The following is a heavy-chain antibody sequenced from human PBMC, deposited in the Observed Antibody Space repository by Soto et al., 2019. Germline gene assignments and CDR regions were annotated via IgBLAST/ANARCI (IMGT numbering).Heavy chain of an antibody. CDR3: AREANYYDSSGYPYFDY. D-gene: IGHD3-22*01. CDR2: INPSGGST. CDR1: GYTFTSYY. J-gene: IGHJ4*02. V-gene: IGHV1-46*01. Sequence: QVQLVQSGAEVKKPGASVKVSCKASGYTFTSYYMHWVRQAPGQGLEWMGIINPSGGSTSYAQKFQGRVTMTRDTSTSTVYMELSSLRSEDTAVYYCAREANYYDSSGYPYFDYWGQGTLVTVSS.